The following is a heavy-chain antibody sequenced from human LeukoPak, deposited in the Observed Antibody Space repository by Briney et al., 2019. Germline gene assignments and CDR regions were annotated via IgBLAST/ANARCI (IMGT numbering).Heavy chain of an antibody. V-gene: IGHV4-34*01. Sequence: SETLSLTCAVYGGSFSGYYWSWIRQPPGKGLEWIGEINHSGSTNYNPSLKSRVTISVDTSKNKFSLKLSSVTAADTAVYYCARSPGGSSGRNVEFDYWGQGTLVTVSS. CDR1: GGSFSGYY. J-gene: IGHJ4*02. D-gene: IGHD6-19*01. CDR2: INHSGST. CDR3: ARSPGGSSGRNVEFDY.